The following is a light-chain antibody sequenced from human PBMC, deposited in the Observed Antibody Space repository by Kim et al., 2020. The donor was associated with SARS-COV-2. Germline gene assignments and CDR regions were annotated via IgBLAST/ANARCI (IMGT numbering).Light chain of an antibody. J-gene: IGLJ1*01. CDR2: RNN. CDR1: SLRNYY. V-gene: IGLV3-19*01. CDR3: NSWDSSGNHYV. Sequence: SSELTQDPAVSVALGQTIRITCQGDSLRNYYANWYQQKPGQAPVLVVYRNNNRPSGIPDRFSGSISGNTASLTITGAQAEDAADYYCNSWDSSGNHYVFGSGTKVTVL.